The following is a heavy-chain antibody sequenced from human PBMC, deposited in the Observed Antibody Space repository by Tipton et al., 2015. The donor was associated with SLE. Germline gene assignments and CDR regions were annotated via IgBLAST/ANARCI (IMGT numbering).Heavy chain of an antibody. J-gene: IGHJ4*02. CDR2: IYNSGTA. CDR1: GTSITSGAYS. CDR3: ARYGGSGTFYFDY. V-gene: IGHV4-31*03. D-gene: IGHD3-10*01. Sequence: TLSLTCSVSGTSITSGAYSWNWIRQYPGERLEWIGYIYNSGTAYSNPSLRSRTTISMDTSKNQFSLNLSSVTGADTAIYYCARYGGSGTFYFDYWGQGTLVTVSS.